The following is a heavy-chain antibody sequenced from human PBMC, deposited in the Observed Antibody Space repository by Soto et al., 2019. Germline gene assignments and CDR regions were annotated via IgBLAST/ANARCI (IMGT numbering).Heavy chain of an antibody. D-gene: IGHD2-15*01. J-gene: IGHJ5*02. CDR3: ARERHDRCRIAP. V-gene: IGHV4-30-4*01. CDR1: GGSISSGDYY. CDR2: IYYSGST. Sequence: PSETLSLTCTVSGGSISSGDYYWSWIRQPPGKGLEWIGYIYYSGSTYYNPSLKSRVTISVDTSKNQFSLRLSSVTAADTAVYYCARERHDRCRIAPWGQGTLVTVSS.